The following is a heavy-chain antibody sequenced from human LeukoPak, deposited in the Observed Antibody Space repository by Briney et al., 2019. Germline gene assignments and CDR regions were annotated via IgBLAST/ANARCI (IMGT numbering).Heavy chain of an antibody. J-gene: IGHJ4*02. CDR1: GFTFSDYY. D-gene: IGHD5-18*01. CDR2: ISSSGSTI. CDR3: ARDFLQLALDY. Sequence: GGSLRLSCAASGFTFSDYYMSWIRQAPGKGLEWVSYISSSGSTIYYADSVKGRFTISRDNAKTSLYLQMNSLRAEDTAVYYCARDFLQLALDYWGQGTLVTVSS. V-gene: IGHV3-11*01.